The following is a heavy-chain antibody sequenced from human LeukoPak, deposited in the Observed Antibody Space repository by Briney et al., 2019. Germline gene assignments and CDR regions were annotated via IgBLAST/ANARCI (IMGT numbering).Heavy chain of an antibody. Sequence: SVKVSCKASGGTFSSYAISWVRQAPGQGLEWMGRIIPILGIANYAQKFQGRVTITADKPTSTAYMELSSLRSEDTAVYYCARARYFDWYFDYWGQGTLVTVSS. CDR1: GGTFSSYA. D-gene: IGHD3-9*01. CDR3: ARARYFDWYFDY. V-gene: IGHV1-69*04. J-gene: IGHJ4*02. CDR2: IIPILGIA.